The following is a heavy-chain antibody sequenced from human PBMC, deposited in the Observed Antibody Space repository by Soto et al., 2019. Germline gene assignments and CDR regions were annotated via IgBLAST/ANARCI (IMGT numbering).Heavy chain of an antibody. J-gene: IGHJ6*02. V-gene: IGHV5-10-1*04. CDR3: ARHGVYVWGSGGGSYGMDV. D-gene: IGHD3-16*01. CDR2: IDPSDSYT. Sequence: PGESLKISCKGSGYSFTSYWISWVRQMPGKGLEWMGRIDPSDSYTNYSPSFQGQVTISADKSISTAYLQWSSLKASDTAMYYCARHGVYVWGSGGGSYGMDVWGQGTTVTVSS. CDR1: GYSFTSYW.